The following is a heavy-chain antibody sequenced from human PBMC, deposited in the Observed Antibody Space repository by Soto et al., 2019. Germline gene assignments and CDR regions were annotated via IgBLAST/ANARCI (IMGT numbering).Heavy chain of an antibody. Sequence: SQTLSLTCAISGDSISSNNAAWSWIRQSPSRGLEWLGRTYYRSRWYNDHAVSVKSRITINPDTSKNQFSLHLNSVTPEDTAVYYCAREFRSGDIFFDYWGQGTLVTAPQ. CDR2: TYYRSRWYN. D-gene: IGHD3-3*01. V-gene: IGHV6-1*01. CDR3: AREFRSGDIFFDY. J-gene: IGHJ4*02. CDR1: GDSISSNNAA.